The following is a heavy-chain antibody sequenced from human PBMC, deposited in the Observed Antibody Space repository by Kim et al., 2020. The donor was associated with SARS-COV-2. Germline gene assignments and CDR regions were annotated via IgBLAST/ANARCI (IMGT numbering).Heavy chain of an antibody. CDR2: VNPNSGGT. D-gene: IGHD6-13*01. CDR1: GYTFTGYY. V-gene: IGHV1-2*02. CDR3: AILEQQLEEVGLDY. Sequence: ASVKVSCKASGYTFTGYYMHWVRQAPGQGLEWMGWVNPNSGGTNYAQKFQGRVTMTRDTSISTAYMELSRLRSDDTAVYYCAILEQQLEEVGLDYWGQGTLVTVSS. J-gene: IGHJ4*02.